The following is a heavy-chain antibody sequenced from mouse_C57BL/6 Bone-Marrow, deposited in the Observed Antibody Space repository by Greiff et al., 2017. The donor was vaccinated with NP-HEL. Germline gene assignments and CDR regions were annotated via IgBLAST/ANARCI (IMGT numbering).Heavy chain of an antibody. CDR1: GFNIKDDY. D-gene: IGHD1-1*01. Sequence: VQLQQSGAELVRPGASVKLSCTASGFNIKDDYMHWVKQRPEQGLEWIGWIDPENGDTEYASKFQGKATITADTSSNQAYLQLSSLTSEDTAVYYCTTGYYGSSSDYWGQGTTLTVSS. CDR2: IDPENGDT. CDR3: TTGYYGSSSDY. J-gene: IGHJ2*01. V-gene: IGHV14-4*01.